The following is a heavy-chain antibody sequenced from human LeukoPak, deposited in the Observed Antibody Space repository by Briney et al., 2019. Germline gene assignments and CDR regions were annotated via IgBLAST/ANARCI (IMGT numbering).Heavy chain of an antibody. CDR3: TRGLLGIDY. CDR2: IDTDERST. D-gene: IGHD2-8*02. V-gene: IGHV3-74*01. CDR1: GFTLGSYW. Sequence: GGSLRLSCAASGFTLGSYWMHWVRQAPGKGLVWVSRIDTDERSTNYADSVKGRFTISRDNAKNTLYLQMNSLRAEDTAVYYCTRGLLGIDYWGQGTLVTVSS. J-gene: IGHJ4*02.